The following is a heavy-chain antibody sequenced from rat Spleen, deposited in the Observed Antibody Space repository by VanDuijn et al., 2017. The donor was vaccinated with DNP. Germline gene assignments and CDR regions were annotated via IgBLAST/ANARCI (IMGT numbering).Heavy chain of an antibody. CDR1: GYSITSNY. CDR3: ARWVYGTYWYFDS. D-gene: IGHD1-11*01. Sequence: EVQLQESGPGLVKPSQSLSLTCSVTGYSITSNYWGWIRKFPGNNMEWIGHISYSGSTGYNPSLKSRISITRDTSKNQFFLQLNSVITEDTATYYCARWVYGTYWYFDSWGPGTLVTVSS. J-gene: IGHJ1*01. V-gene: IGHV3-1*01. CDR2: ISYSGST.